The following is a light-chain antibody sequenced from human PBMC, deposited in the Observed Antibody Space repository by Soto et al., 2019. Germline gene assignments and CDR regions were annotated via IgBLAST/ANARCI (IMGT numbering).Light chain of an antibody. CDR1: QSVRSN. CDR2: AAS. J-gene: IGKJ4*01. Sequence: EIVMTQSPATLSVSPGERVTLSCRASQSVRSNLAWYQQIPGQAPRLLIYAASTRATGIPDRFGGSGSGTEFTLTISSLQSEDFAIYSCQHYDHWPLTFGGGTKVEIK. CDR3: QHYDHWPLT. V-gene: IGKV3-15*01.